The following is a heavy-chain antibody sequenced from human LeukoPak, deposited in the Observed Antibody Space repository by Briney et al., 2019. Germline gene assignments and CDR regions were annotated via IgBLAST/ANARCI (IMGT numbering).Heavy chain of an antibody. Sequence: SETLSLTCTVSGGSISSGSYYWSWIRQPAGKGLEWIGRIYTSGSTNYNPSLKSRVTISVDTSKNQFSLKLSSVTAADTAVYYCAREVRYYYDSSGYQDFDYWGHGTLVTVSS. V-gene: IGHV4-61*02. J-gene: IGHJ4*01. CDR2: IYTSGST. CDR1: GGSISSGSYY. CDR3: AREVRYYYDSSGYQDFDY. D-gene: IGHD3-22*01.